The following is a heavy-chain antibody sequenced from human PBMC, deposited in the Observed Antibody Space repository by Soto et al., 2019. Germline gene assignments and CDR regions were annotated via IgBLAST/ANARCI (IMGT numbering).Heavy chain of an antibody. CDR1: GFTFNSYS. CDR3: ARASGAAFNMNV. D-gene: IGHD6-13*01. V-gene: IGHV3-48*01. Sequence: GGSLRLSCAASGFTFNSYSMNWVRQAPGKGLEWVSYISSSSSTIYYADSVKGRFTISRDNAKNSLYLQMNSLRAEDTAVYYCARASGAAFNMNVWGKGTTVTVSS. J-gene: IGHJ6*03. CDR2: ISSSSSTI.